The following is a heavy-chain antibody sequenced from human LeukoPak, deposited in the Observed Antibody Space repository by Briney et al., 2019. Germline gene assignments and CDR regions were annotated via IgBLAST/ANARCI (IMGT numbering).Heavy chain of an antibody. J-gene: IGHJ4*02. Sequence: MPSETLSLTCTVSGGSISSYYRSWIRQPPGKGLGWVGYIYYSGSTNYNPSLKSRVTISVDTSKNQFSLKLSSVTAADTAVYYCARSTYYYDSSGYYSDDWGQGTLVTVSS. D-gene: IGHD3-22*01. CDR2: IYYSGST. CDR1: GGSISSYY. CDR3: ARSTYYYDSSGYYSDD. V-gene: IGHV4-59*01.